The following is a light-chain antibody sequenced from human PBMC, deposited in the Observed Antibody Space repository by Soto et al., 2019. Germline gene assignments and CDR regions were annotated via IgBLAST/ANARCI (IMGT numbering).Light chain of an antibody. CDR1: QNVNSSY. Sequence: EIVLTQSPGTLSLSPGERATLSCRASQNVNSSYLAWYQHKPGQAPRLLIYDTSNRATGIPARFSGSGSGTDFTLTISSLEPEDFAVYYCQNRRNWTQTFGKGPK. CDR3: QNRRNWTQT. J-gene: IGKJ1*01. V-gene: IGKV3-11*01. CDR2: DTS.